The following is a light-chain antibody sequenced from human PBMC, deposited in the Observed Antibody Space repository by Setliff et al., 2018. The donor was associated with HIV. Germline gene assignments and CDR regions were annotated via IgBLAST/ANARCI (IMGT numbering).Light chain of an antibody. CDR3: CSYAGSYIHVV. CDR2: DVS. J-gene: IGLJ2*01. V-gene: IGLV2-11*01. Sequence: QSALTQPRSVSRSPGQSVTISCTGTSSDVGGYNYVSWYQQHPGKAPKLMIYDVSKRPSGVPDRFSGSKSGNTASLTISGLQAEDEADYYCCSYAGSYIHVVFGGGTKGTVL. CDR1: SSDVGGYNY.